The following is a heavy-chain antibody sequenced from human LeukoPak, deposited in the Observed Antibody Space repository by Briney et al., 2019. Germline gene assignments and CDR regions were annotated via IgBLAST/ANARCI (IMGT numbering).Heavy chain of an antibody. J-gene: IGHJ6*02. D-gene: IGHD2-2*02. CDR2: INHSGST. Sequence: GSLRLSCAVSGYIFSDHYIDWVRQPPGKGLEWIGEINHSGSTNYNPSLKSRVTISVDTSKNQFSLKLSSVTAAGTAVYYCARGKGYCSSTSCYKGRYYYYYGMDVWGQGTTVTVSS. CDR3: ARGKGYCSSTSCYKGRYYYYYGMDV. CDR1: GYIFSDHY. V-gene: IGHV4-34*01.